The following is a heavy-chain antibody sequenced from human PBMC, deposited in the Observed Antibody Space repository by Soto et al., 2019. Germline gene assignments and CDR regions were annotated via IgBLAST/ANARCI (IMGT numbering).Heavy chain of an antibody. V-gene: IGHV1-18*01. CDR3: ARVALGATVTTGAFDI. CDR2: ISAYTGNT. Sequence: QVQLVQSGAEVKKPGASVKVSCKASGYTFTSYGISWVRQAPGQGLEWMGWISAYTGNTNYAQKLQGRVTMTTDTSTSTAYMELRSLRSDDTAVYYCARVALGATVTTGAFDIWGQGTMVTVSS. D-gene: IGHD4-17*01. J-gene: IGHJ3*02. CDR1: GYTFTSYG.